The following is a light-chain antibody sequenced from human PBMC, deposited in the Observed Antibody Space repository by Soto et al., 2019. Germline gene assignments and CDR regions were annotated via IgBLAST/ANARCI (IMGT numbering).Light chain of an antibody. Sequence: QITRSPGSLCASVGDRVTITCRASQSISSYLNWYQQKPGKAPKLLIYAASSLQSGVPSRFSGSGSGTDFTLTISSLQPEDFATYYCQQSYSTLTFGGGTKVDIK. J-gene: IGKJ4*01. CDR2: AAS. CDR1: QSISSY. V-gene: IGKV1-39*01. CDR3: QQSYSTLT.